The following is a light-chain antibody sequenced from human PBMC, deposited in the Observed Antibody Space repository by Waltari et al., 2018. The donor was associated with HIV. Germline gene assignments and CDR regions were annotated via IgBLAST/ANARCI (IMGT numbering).Light chain of an antibody. J-gene: IGLJ2*01. CDR2: GDD. CDR3: AAWDDSLNGQVV. V-gene: IGLV1-44*01. CDR1: GSNIGTNT. Sequence: HSVLTQPASVSATPGQRVTISCSGSGSNIGTNTVSWYQIFPGTAPKLFIFGDDQRPAGGPDRCSGSKSGASASLTISGLQSEDEATYFCAAWDDSLNGQVVFGGGTLLTVL.